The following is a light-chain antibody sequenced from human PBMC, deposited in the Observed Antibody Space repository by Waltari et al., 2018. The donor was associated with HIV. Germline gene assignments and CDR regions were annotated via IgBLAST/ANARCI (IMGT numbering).Light chain of an antibody. V-gene: IGLV1-40*01. Sequence: QSMLTQPPSVSGAPGQRVTISCTGSSSTIGAGYDVHWYQQIPGTAPKLLISGNKTRPSGVPDRFSASKSGTSASLTISGLQAEDEADYFCQSYDISLSASVVFGGGTRLTVL. J-gene: IGLJ2*01. CDR3: QSYDISLSASVV. CDR2: GNK. CDR1: SSTIGAGYD.